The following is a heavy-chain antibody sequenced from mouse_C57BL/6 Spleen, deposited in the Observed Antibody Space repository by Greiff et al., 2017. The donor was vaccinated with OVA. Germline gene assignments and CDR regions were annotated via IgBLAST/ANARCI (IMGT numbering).Heavy chain of an antibody. J-gene: IGHJ2*01. CDR3: ATAQATYGTFDD. Sequence: QVQLQQSGAELVKPGASVKVSCKASGYTFTSYWMHWVKQRPGQGLEWIGRIHPSASDTNYNQKFKGKATLTVDKSSSTAYMQLSSLTSEDSAVYYCATAQATYGTFDDWGQGTTLTVSS. CDR1: GYTFTSYW. CDR2: IHPSASDT. V-gene: IGHV1-74*01. D-gene: IGHD3-2*02.